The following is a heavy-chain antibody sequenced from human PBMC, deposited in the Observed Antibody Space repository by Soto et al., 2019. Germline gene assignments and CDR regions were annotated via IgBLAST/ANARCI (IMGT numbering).Heavy chain of an antibody. J-gene: IGHJ4*02. CDR3: ARVSGSCRDY. CDR2: INGGGGNT. V-gene: IGHV3-23*01. Sequence: EVQLLESGGDLVQPGGSLRLSCAASGFTFRSYAMSWVRQAPGKGLEWVSSINGGGGNTFYADSVKGRFTISRDNSKDTLYLQINSLRAEDTAVYHCARVSGSCRDYWGQGTLVTVSS. CDR1: GFTFRSYA. D-gene: IGHD2-2*03.